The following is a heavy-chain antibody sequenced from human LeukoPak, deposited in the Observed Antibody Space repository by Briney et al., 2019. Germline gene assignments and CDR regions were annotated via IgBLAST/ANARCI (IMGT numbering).Heavy chain of an antibody. J-gene: IGHJ4*02. CDR2: ISAYNGNT. Sequence: ASVKVSCKASGYTFTSYGISWVRQAPGQGLVWMGWISAYNGNTNYAQKLQGRVTMTTDTSTSTACMELRSLRSDDTAVYYCARPVTYYYDSSGYYGHYFDYWGQGTLVTVSS. CDR1: GYTFTSYG. CDR3: ARPVTYYYDSSGYYGHYFDY. V-gene: IGHV1-18*01. D-gene: IGHD3-22*01.